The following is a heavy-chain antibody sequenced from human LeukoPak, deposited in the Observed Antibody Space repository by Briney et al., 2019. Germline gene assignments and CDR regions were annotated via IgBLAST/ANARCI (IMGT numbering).Heavy chain of an antibody. Sequence: ASVKVSCKASGYTFTSYAISWVRQAPGQGLEWMGWISGHNDDTNYAQKFQGRVTMTEDTSTDTAYMELSSPRSEDTAVYYCATHAGIAVAGTDYWGQGTLVTVSS. D-gene: IGHD6-19*01. CDR2: ISGHNDDT. CDR1: GYTFTSYA. CDR3: ATHAGIAVAGTDY. V-gene: IGHV1-18*01. J-gene: IGHJ4*02.